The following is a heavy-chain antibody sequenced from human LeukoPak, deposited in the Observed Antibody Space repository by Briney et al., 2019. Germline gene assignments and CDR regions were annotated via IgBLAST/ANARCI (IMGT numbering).Heavy chain of an antibody. CDR3: AEEGGDY. CDR1: GGSISSSSYY. J-gene: IGHJ4*02. V-gene: IGHV4-39*01. D-gene: IGHD3-16*01. CDR2: IYYSGST. Sequence: KPSETLPLTCTVSGGSISSSSYYWGWIRQPPGKGLEWIGSIYYSGSTYYNPSLKSRVTISVDTSKNQFSPKLSSVTAADTAVYYCAEEGGDYWGQGTLVTVSS.